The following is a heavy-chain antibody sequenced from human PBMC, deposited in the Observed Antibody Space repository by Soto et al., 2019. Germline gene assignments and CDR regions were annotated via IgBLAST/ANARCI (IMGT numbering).Heavy chain of an antibody. D-gene: IGHD6-13*01. CDR1: GYTFTSYG. Sequence: QVQLVQSGAEGKKPGASVKVSCKDSGYTFTSYGISWVRQAPGQGIECMGWISAYNGNTNYAQKLQGRVTMTTDTSTSTAYMELRRMRSDDTAVYYCARDWAAAGPVDFWGQGTLVTVSS. J-gene: IGHJ4*02. CDR3: ARDWAAAGPVDF. CDR2: ISAYNGNT. V-gene: IGHV1-18*01.